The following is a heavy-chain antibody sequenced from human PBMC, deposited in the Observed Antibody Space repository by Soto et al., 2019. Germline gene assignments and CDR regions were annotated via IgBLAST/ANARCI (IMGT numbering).Heavy chain of an antibody. CDR1: GGSVSSDSYY. Sequence: PSETLSLTCTVSGGSVSSDSYYWSWIRQPPGKGLEWIGNIYKSERTNYNPSLKSRVTISVDTSKNQFSLKLSSVTAADTAMYYCARGYRFEVVIGIGELYFDSWGQGTPVTVSS. CDR3: ARGYRFEVVIGIGELYFDS. CDR2: IYKSERT. D-gene: IGHD2-21*01. V-gene: IGHV4-61*01. J-gene: IGHJ4*02.